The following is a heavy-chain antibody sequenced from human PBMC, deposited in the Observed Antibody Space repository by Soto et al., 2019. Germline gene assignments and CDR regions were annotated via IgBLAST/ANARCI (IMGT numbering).Heavy chain of an antibody. CDR3: ARYHGSSGNCQHLDY. D-gene: IGHD3-22*01. V-gene: IGHV4-59*01. CDR2: IYYNGNT. J-gene: IGHJ4*02. CDR1: GGSISSYY. Sequence: QVQLQESGPGLVKPSETLSLTCTVSGGSISSYYWSWIRQPPGKALEWIGCIYYNGNTNYNPSLKRRVTLLVETSKNQFTRKLRAVTVADTAVYYCARYHGSSGNCQHLDYWGQGTRVTVAS.